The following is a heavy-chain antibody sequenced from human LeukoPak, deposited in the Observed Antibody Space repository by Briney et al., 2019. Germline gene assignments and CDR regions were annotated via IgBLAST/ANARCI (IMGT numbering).Heavy chain of an antibody. CDR2: IYYSGST. J-gene: IGHJ4*02. CDR1: GVSISSYY. CDR3: ARGGSSWPIPPHWFDY. D-gene: IGHD6-13*01. V-gene: IGHV4-59*01. Sequence: SETLSLTCTVSGVSISSYYWSWIRQPPGKGLEWIGYIYYSGSTNYNPSLKSRVTISVDTSKNQFSLKLSSVTAADTAVYYCARGGSSWPIPPHWFDYWGPGVLVTVSS.